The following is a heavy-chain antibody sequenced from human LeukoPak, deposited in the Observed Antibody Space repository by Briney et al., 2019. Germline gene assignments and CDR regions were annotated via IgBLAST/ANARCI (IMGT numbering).Heavy chain of an antibody. CDR3: VRGELLDYFVY. Sequence: GGSLRLSCAASGFTFTNYAMSWLRQAPGKGLEWVSGMSGRGVSTYYADSVKGRFTISRDNARTSLYLQMNSLRVDDTAVYYCVRGELLDYFVYWGQGTLVTVSS. J-gene: IGHJ4*02. CDR2: MSGRGVST. D-gene: IGHD1-26*01. CDR1: GFTFTNYA. V-gene: IGHV3-23*01.